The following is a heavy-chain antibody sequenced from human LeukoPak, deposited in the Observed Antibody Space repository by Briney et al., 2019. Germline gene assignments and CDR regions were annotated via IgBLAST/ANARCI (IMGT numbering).Heavy chain of an antibody. Sequence: SETLSLTCPVSGDSIAYYYWSWIRQPPGKGLEWIGYIYNSGSTNYNLSLKSRVTISQDTSKNQFSLKLTSVTAADTAIYYCARATGYSYGYSFDSWGQGILVTVSS. CDR2: IYNSGST. V-gene: IGHV4-59*01. CDR3: ARATGYSYGYSFDS. CDR1: GDSIAYYY. J-gene: IGHJ4*02. D-gene: IGHD5-18*01.